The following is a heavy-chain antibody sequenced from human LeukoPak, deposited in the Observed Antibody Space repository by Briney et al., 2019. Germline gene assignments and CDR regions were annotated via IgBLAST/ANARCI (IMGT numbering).Heavy chain of an antibody. J-gene: IGHJ4*02. CDR1: GFTFSSYA. CDR3: ATTSYYYDSPDY. D-gene: IGHD3-22*01. V-gene: IGHV4-39*01. CDR2: IYYSWDT. Sequence: GSLRLSCAASGFTFSSYAMHWIRQPPGKGLEWIGSIYYSWDTYYNPSLKSRVTISVDTSKNQFSLKLSSVTAADTAVYYCATTSYYYDSPDYWGQGTLVTVSS.